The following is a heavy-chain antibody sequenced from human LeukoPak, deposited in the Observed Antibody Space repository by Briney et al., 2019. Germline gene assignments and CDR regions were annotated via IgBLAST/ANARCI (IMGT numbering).Heavy chain of an antibody. V-gene: IGHV3-64*02. J-gene: IGHJ4*02. CDR1: GFIFSTYA. Sequence: AGGSLRLSCAASGFIFSTYAMHWVRQAPGKGLEYISAITTNGGTTYYADSVKGRFTISRDNSKNTLYLQMGGLGAEDMAVYYCASARDYYGSGSRYYFDYWGQGTLVTVSS. CDR2: ITTNGGTT. D-gene: IGHD3-10*01. CDR3: ASARDYYGSGSRYYFDY.